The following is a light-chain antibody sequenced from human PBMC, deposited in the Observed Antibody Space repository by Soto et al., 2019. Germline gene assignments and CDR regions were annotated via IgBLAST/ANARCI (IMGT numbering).Light chain of an antibody. V-gene: IGLV2-14*01. Sequence: QSVLTQPASVSGSPGQSITISCTGTSSDVGGYNYVSWYQQHPGQAPKLMIYEVSNRPSGVSNRFSGSKSGNTASLPISGLQAEDEADYYCSSYTSSSTRVFGGGTKLTVL. CDR3: SSYTSSSTRV. J-gene: IGLJ3*02. CDR1: SSDVGGYNY. CDR2: EVS.